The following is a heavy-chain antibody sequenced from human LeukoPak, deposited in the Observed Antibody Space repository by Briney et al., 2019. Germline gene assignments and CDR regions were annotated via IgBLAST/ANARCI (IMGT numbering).Heavy chain of an antibody. CDR1: GFVVSSNY. Sequence: PGGSLRLSCAASGFVVSSNYMSWVRQAPGKGLEWVSVIYSGGSTYYADSVKGRFTISRDNSKNTLYLQMNSLRAEDTAVYYCARGLVVAADYYFDYWGQGTLVPVSS. CDR3: ARGLVVAADYYFDY. J-gene: IGHJ4*02. D-gene: IGHD2-15*01. V-gene: IGHV3-66*01. CDR2: IYSGGST.